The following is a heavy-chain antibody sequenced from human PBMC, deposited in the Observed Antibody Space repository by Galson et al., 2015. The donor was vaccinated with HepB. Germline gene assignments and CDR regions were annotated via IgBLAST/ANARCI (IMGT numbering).Heavy chain of an antibody. V-gene: IGHV3-30*04. CDR1: GFTFSSYA. CDR3: ARDGGDYGDYVNYYGMDV. CDR2: ISYDGSNK. D-gene: IGHD4-17*01. J-gene: IGHJ6*02. Sequence: SLRLSCAASGFTFSSYAMHWVRQAPGKGLEWVAVISYDGSNKYYADPVKGRFTISRDNSKNTLYLQMNSLRAEDTAVYYRARDGGDYGDYVNYYGMDVWGQGTTVTVSS.